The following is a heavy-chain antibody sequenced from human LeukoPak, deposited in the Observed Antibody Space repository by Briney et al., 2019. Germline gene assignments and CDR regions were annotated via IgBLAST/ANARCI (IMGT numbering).Heavy chain of an antibody. D-gene: IGHD6-19*01. Sequence: GGSLRLSSAASGFTFSSYGMHWVRQAPGKGLEWVAVIWYDGSNKYYADSVKGRFTTSRDNSMNTVYLQINSLRAEDTAVYYCAKGYRGYSSAYLDYWGQGALVTVSS. J-gene: IGHJ4*02. CDR3: AKGYRGYSSAYLDY. CDR2: IWYDGSNK. CDR1: GFTFSSYG. V-gene: IGHV3-33*06.